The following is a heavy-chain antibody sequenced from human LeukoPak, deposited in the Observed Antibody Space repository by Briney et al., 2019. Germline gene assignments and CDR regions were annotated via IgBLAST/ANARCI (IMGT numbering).Heavy chain of an antibody. V-gene: IGHV4-39*07. D-gene: IGHD3-10*01. CDR2: IYYSGST. J-gene: IGHJ5*02. Sequence: SETLSLTCTVSGDSITSSSYYWGWIRQPPGKELEWIGSIYYSGSTYYTPSLKSRVIISVDTSKNQFSLKLSSVTAADTAVYYCARTPRYYGSGSYYIWFDPWGQGTLVTVSS. CDR1: GDSITSSSYY. CDR3: ARTPRYYGSGSYYIWFDP.